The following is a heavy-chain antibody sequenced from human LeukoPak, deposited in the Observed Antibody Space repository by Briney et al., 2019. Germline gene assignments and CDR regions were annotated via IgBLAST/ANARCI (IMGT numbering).Heavy chain of an antibody. CDR2: IYPGDSDT. J-gene: IGHJ5*02. Sequence: GESLKISCKGSGYSFTSYWIGWVRQMPGKGLEWMGIIYPGDSDTRYSPSFQGQVTISADKSISTAYLQWSSLKASDTAMYYCARDPGYSTVLGWFDPWGQGTLLTVSS. V-gene: IGHV5-51*01. CDR3: ARDPGYSTVLGWFDP. D-gene: IGHD5-18*01. CDR1: GYSFTSYW.